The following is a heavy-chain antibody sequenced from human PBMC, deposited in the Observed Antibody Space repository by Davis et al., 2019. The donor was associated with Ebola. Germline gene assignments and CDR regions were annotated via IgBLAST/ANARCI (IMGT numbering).Heavy chain of an antibody. CDR3: SGSYRGFDY. CDR2: IRSKANSYAT. J-gene: IGHJ4*02. CDR1: GFTFSSYA. V-gene: IGHV3-73*01. Sequence: PGGSLRLSCAASGFTFSSYAMHWVRQASGKGLEWVGRIRSKANSYATAYAASVKGRFTISRDDSKNTAYPQMNSLKTEDTAVYYCSGSYRGFDYWGQGTLVTVSS. D-gene: IGHD1-26*01.